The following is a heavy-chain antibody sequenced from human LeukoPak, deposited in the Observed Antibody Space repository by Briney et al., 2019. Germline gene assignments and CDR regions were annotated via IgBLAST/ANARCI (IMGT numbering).Heavy chain of an antibody. D-gene: IGHD3-10*01. CDR3: ARAGFTFSDYFGSFFDY. Sequence: GGSLRLSCAASGFTFSSYSMNWVRQAPGKGLEWVSHISSSSSTIYHADSVKGRFTISRDNAKNSLYLQMNSLRAEDTAVYYCARAGFTFSDYFGSFFDYWGQGTLVTVSS. CDR2: ISSSSSTI. CDR1: GFTFSSYS. J-gene: IGHJ4*02. V-gene: IGHV3-48*01.